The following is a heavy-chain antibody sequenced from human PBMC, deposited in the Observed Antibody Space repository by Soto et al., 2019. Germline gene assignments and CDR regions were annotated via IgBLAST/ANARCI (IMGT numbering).Heavy chain of an antibody. V-gene: IGHV3-23*01. Sequence: EVQLLESGGGLVQPGGSLRLSCAASGFTFSSYAISWVRQAPGKGLGWVSAVSGSGGTTYYADSVKGRFTISRDNSKNTLYLQMNSLRAEDTAVYYCAKSDGGFDCWGQGTLVTVSS. CDR3: AKSDGGFDC. J-gene: IGHJ4*02. CDR2: VSGSGGTT. D-gene: IGHD2-21*02. CDR1: GFTFSSYA.